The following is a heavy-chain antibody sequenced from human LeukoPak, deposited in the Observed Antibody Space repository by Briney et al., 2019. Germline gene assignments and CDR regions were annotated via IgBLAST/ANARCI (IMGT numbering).Heavy chain of an antibody. J-gene: IGHJ5*02. D-gene: IGHD6-13*01. CDR1: GFTFSSYE. CDR2: ISSSGSTI. CDR3: ARDFNRDRSSWYRIDNWFDP. Sequence: GGSLRLSCAASGFTFSSYEMNWVRQAPGRRLEWVSYISSSGSTIYYADSVKGRFTISRDNAKNSLYLQMNSLRAEDTAVYYCARDFNRDRSSWYRIDNWFDPWGQGTLVTVSS. V-gene: IGHV3-48*03.